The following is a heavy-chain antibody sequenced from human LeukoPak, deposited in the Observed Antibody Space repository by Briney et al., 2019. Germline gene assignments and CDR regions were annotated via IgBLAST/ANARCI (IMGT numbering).Heavy chain of an antibody. J-gene: IGHJ4*02. D-gene: IGHD5-24*01. Sequence: GESLKISCQASGYSFTSYWIGWVRQMPGKGLEWMGIIYPGDSDTRYSPSFQGQVTISADKPISTAYLQWSSLKASDTAIYYCAREGKDGFRVIDYWGQGTLVTVSS. CDR1: GYSFTSYW. CDR2: IYPGDSDT. CDR3: AREGKDGFRVIDY. V-gene: IGHV5-51*04.